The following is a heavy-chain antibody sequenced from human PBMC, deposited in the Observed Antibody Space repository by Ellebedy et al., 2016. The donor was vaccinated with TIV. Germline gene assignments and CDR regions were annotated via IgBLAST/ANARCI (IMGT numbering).Heavy chain of an antibody. CDR2: FIHSGGP. CDR3: GHNRY. CDR1: GGSFSDYY. V-gene: IGHV4-34*12. J-gene: IGHJ4*02. Sequence: MPSETLSLICAVYGGSFSDYYWSWIRQSPGKGLDWIGEFIHSGGPNYNPSLKSRVTISVDTSKKQFSLILRSVTAADTAMYYCGHNRYWGQGTLVTVSS.